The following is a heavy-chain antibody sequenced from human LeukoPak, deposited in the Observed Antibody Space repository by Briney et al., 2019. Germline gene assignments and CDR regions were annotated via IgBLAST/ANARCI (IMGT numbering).Heavy chain of an antibody. D-gene: IGHD2-15*01. V-gene: IGHV3-30-3*01. CDR3: ARVGTLGYCSGGSCYAPRYYFDY. CDR1: GFTFSSYA. CDR2: ISYDGSNK. J-gene: IGHJ4*02. Sequence: PGRSLRLSCAASGFTFSSYAMHWVRQAPGKGLEWVAVISYDGSNKYYADSVKGRFTISRDNSKNTLYLQMNSLRAEDTAVYYCARVGTLGYCSGGSCYAPRYYFDYWGQGTLVTVSS.